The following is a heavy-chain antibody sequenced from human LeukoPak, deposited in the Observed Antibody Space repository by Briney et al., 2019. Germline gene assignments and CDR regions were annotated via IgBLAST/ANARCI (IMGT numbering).Heavy chain of an antibody. CDR2: INHSGST. CDR1: GGSFSGYY. Sequence: SETLSLTCAVYGGSFSGYYWSWIRQPPGKGLEWIGEINHSGSTNYNPSLRSRVTISVDTSKNQFSLKLSSVTAADTAVYYCARGGRYYDNSGYRLNARIDYWGQGTLVTVSS. J-gene: IGHJ4*02. V-gene: IGHV4-34*01. D-gene: IGHD3-22*01. CDR3: ARGGRYYDNSGYRLNARIDY.